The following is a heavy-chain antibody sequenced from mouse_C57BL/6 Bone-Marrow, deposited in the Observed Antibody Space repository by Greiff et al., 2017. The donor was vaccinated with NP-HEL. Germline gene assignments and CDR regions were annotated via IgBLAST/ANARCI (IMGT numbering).Heavy chain of an antibody. CDR3: TRDSLIYYYGSSFPWFAY. CDR2: ISSGGDYI. D-gene: IGHD1-1*01. Sequence: DVHLVESGEGLVKPGGSLKLSCAASGFTFSSYAMSWVRQTPEKRLEWVAYISSGGDYIYYADTVKGRFTISRDNARNTLYLQMSSLKSEDTAMYYCTRDSLIYYYGSSFPWFAYWGQGTLVTVSA. J-gene: IGHJ3*01. V-gene: IGHV5-9-1*02. CDR1: GFTFSSYA.